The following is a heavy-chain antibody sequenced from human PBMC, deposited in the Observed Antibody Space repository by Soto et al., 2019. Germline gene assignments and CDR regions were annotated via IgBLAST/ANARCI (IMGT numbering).Heavy chain of an antibody. V-gene: IGHV4-39*01. D-gene: IGHD6-13*01. J-gene: IGHJ4*02. CDR1: GGSISSSSYY. CDR2: IYYSGST. CDR3: ARHERDPEVAAGPAVYYFDY. Sequence: SETLSLTCTVSGGSISSSSYYWGWIRQPPGKGLEWIGSIYYSGSTYYNPSLKSRVTISVDTSKNQFSLKLGSVTAADTAVYYCARHERDPEVAAGPAVYYFDYWGQGTLVTVS.